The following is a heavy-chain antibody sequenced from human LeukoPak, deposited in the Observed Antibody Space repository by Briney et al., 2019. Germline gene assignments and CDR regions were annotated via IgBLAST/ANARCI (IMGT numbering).Heavy chain of an antibody. J-gene: IGHJ4*02. V-gene: IGHV4-34*01. CDR2: INHSGST. CDR1: GGSFSGYY. D-gene: IGHD3-3*01. Sequence: SETLSLTCAVYGGSFSGYYWSWIRQPPGKGLEWIGEINHSGSTNYNPSLKSRVTISVDTSKNQFSLKLSTVTAADTAVYYCARGRLYDFWSGYSRLFDYWGQGTLVTVSS. CDR3: ARGRLYDFWSGYSRLFDY.